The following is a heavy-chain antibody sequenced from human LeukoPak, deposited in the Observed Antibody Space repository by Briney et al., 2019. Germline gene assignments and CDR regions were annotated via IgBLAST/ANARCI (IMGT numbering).Heavy chain of an antibody. CDR3: AKSPGFWALGY. CDR1: GFTFSSHG. D-gene: IGHD2/OR15-2a*01. CDR2: ITGSGGGT. J-gene: IGHJ4*02. V-gene: IGHV3-23*01. Sequence: GGSLRLSCAASGFTFSSHGMSWVRQAPGKGLEWVSSITGSGGGTFYADSVKGRFTISSDTSDNSKNMAHLQMNSLRAEDTAVYYCAKSPGFWALGYWGQGSLVTVSS.